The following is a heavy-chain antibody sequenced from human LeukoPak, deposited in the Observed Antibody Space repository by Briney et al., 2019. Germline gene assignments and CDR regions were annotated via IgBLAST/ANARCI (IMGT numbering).Heavy chain of an antibody. V-gene: IGHV4-34*01. CDR2: INHSGST. D-gene: IGHD6-13*01. J-gene: IGHJ4*02. Sequence: SETLSLTCAVYGGSFSGYYWSWIRQPPGKGLEWIGEINHSGSTNYNSSLKSRVTISVDTSKNQFSLKLSSVTAADTAVYYCARGLGTSSWGAPDDYWGQGTLVTVSS. CDR3: ARGLGTSSWGAPDDY. CDR1: GGSFSGYY.